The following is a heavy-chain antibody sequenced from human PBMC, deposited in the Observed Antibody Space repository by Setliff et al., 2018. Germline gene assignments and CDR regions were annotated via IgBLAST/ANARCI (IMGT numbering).Heavy chain of an antibody. Sequence: PSETLSLTCAVYGGSFSGYYWSWIRQPPGKGLEWIGNIYYSGTTYSNPSLKSRVTMSVDTSKNQFSLRLNSVTASDTAVYYCATTGTYWYFDYWGQGTLVTVSS. J-gene: IGHJ4*02. CDR2: IYYSGTT. CDR3: ATTGTYWYFDY. D-gene: IGHD1-1*01. CDR1: GGSFSGYY. V-gene: IGHV4-59*04.